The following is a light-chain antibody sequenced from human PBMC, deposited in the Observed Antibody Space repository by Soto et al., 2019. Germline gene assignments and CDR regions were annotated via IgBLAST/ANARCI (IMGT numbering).Light chain of an antibody. V-gene: IGKV3-20*01. Sequence: EIVLTQSPGTLSLSPGERATLSCRASQSVSSSHLAWYQHKPGQAPRLLIYAASSRATGSPDRFSGGGSGTEFTLTISSLKSEDYAVYYCQQYKSWPPITFGQGTRLEIK. J-gene: IGKJ5*01. CDR3: QQYKSWPPIT. CDR2: AAS. CDR1: QSVSSSH.